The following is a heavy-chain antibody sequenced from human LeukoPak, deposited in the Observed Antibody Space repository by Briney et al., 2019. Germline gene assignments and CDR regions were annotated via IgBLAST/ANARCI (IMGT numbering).Heavy chain of an antibody. J-gene: IGHJ6*02. V-gene: IGHV1-69*13. CDR3: ARDPGVVVPAAMQSNNLFYYYGMDV. D-gene: IGHD2-2*01. CDR2: IIPIFGTA. CDR1: GGTFSSYA. Sequence: SVKVSCKASGGTFSSYAISWVRQAPGQGLEWMGGIIPIFGTANYAQKFQGRVTITADESTSTAYMELSSLRSEDTAVYYCARDPGVVVPAAMQSNNLFYYYGMDVWGQGTTVTISS.